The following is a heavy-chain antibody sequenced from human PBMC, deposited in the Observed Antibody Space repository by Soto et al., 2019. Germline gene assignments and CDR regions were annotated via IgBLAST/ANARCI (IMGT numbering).Heavy chain of an antibody. D-gene: IGHD6-13*01. CDR3: ARDGAAGTNYYYGMDV. Sequence: KPSETLSLTCTVSGGSISSYYWSWIRQPPGKGLEWIGYIYYSGSTNYNPSLKSRVTISVDTSKNQFSLKLSSVTAADTAVYYCARDGAAGTNYYYGMDVWGQGTTVTVSS. CDR1: GGSISSYY. J-gene: IGHJ6*02. CDR2: IYYSGST. V-gene: IGHV4-59*01.